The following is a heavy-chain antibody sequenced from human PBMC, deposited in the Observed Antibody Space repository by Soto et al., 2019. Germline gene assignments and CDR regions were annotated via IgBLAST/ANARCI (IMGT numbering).Heavy chain of an antibody. D-gene: IGHD6-6*01. V-gene: IGHV3-73*01. J-gene: IGHJ4*02. CDR3: MSWDASSSAEQ. CDR1: GFTLSDSS. CDR2: IASKTESEAT. Sequence: GGSLRLSCAASGFTLSDSSVNWVRQASGKGLEWVGRIASKTESEATVYAASVKGRITAARDDSKNTVYLQMGSLKTEDTAVYYCMSWDASSSAEQWGQGALVTVSS.